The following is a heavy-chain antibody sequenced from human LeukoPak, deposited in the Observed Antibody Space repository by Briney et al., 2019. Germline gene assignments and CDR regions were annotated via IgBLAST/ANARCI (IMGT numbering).Heavy chain of an antibody. Sequence: KPSETLSLTCSVSGGSISSYYWTWIRQPAGKGLEWIGRTYTSGPTNYNPSLKSRVTMSLDTSKNQFSLKLSSVTAADTAVYYCAREMRDRSPSGYYYYMDVWGKGTTVTVSS. D-gene: IGHD3-22*01. CDR1: GGSISSYY. V-gene: IGHV4-4*07. CDR3: AREMRDRSPSGYYYYMDV. J-gene: IGHJ6*03. CDR2: TYTSGPT.